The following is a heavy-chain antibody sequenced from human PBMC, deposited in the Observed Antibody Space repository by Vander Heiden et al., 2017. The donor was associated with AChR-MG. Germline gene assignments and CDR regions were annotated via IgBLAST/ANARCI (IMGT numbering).Heavy chain of an antibody. CDR1: GGSISSSSYY. V-gene: IGHV4-39*01. Sequence: QLQLQESGPGLVKPSETLSLTCTVSGGSISSSSYYWGWIRQPPGKGLEWIGSIYYSGSTYYNPSLKSRVTISVDTSKNQFSLKLSSVTAADTAVYYCARLGPRYYDFWSGYYEKGYYFDYWGQGTLVTVSS. J-gene: IGHJ4*02. CDR3: ARLGPRYYDFWSGYYEKGYYFDY. CDR2: IYYSGST. D-gene: IGHD3-3*01.